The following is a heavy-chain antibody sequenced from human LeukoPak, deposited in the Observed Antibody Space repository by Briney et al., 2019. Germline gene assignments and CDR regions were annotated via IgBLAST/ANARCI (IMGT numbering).Heavy chain of an antibody. CDR1: GYSISSGYY. V-gene: IGHV4-38-2*02. J-gene: IGHJ4*02. CDR2: IYHSGTT. CDR3: ARDGGIAVAGTPH. D-gene: IGHD6-19*01. Sequence: SETLSLTCTVSGYSISSGYYWGWIRQPPGKGLEWIGTIYHSGTTYYNPSLKSRVTISVDTSKNQFSLKLSSVTAADTAVYYCARDGGIAVAGTPHWGQGTLVTVSS.